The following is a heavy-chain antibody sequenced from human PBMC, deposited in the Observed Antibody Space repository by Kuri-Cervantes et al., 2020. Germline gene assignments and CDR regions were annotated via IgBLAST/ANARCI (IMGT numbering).Heavy chain of an antibody. Sequence: SVKVSCKASGCTFSSYAISWVRQAPGQGLEWMGGIIPIFGTANYAQKFQGRVTITADESTSTAYMELSSLRSEDTAVYYCARDRGLLLPWFGESGNYYGMDVWGQGTTVTVSS. J-gene: IGHJ6*02. CDR1: GCTFSSYA. CDR2: IIPIFGTA. D-gene: IGHD3-10*01. CDR3: ARDRGLLLPWFGESGNYYGMDV. V-gene: IGHV1-69*13.